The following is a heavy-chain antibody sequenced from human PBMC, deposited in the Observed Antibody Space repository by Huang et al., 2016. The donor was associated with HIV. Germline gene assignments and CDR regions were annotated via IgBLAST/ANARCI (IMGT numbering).Heavy chain of an antibody. CDR2: IDHRDSET. Sequence: EVLLVQSGAELKEPGESLKISCKASGYGFSSSWIGWVRQKPGKGLEWSGIIDHRDSETKYSPSFDGQVTISADKATRTAYLQWESLKAPDTAIYFCARQVDGFRSHFDFWGQGTLVSVSS. D-gene: IGHD5-18*01. J-gene: IGHJ4*02. V-gene: IGHV5-51*01. CDR1: GYGFSSSW. CDR3: ARQVDGFRSHFDF.